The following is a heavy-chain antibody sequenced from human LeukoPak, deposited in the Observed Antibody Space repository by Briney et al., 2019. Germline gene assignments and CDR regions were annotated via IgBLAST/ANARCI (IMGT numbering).Heavy chain of an antibody. Sequence: PSETLSLTRAVYGGSFSGYYWSWIRQPPGKGLEWIGEINHSGSTNYNPSLKSRVTISVDTSKNQFSLKLSSVTAADTAVYYCARHITIFTAYYMDVWGKGTTVTISS. J-gene: IGHJ6*03. CDR2: INHSGST. V-gene: IGHV4-34*01. D-gene: IGHD3-9*01. CDR3: ARHITIFTAYYMDV. CDR1: GGSFSGYY.